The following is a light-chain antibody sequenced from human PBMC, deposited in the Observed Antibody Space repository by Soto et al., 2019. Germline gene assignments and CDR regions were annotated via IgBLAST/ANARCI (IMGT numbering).Light chain of an antibody. CDR3: QQRRNWPIT. CDR1: QGVSSH. CDR2: DAS. J-gene: IGKJ5*01. Sequence: EIVLTQSPATLSLSPGERATLSCRASQGVSSHLAWYQHKPGQAPRLLIYDASSRATGVPARFSGSGSGTDFILTISSLESEDVAVYYCQQRRNWPITFGQGTRLEIK. V-gene: IGKV3-11*01.